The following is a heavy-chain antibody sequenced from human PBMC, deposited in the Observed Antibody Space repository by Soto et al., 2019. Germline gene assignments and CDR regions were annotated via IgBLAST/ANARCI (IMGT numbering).Heavy chain of an antibody. Sequence: GESLKISCKGSGYSFTSYWIGWVRQMPGKGLEWMGIIYPGDSDTRYSPSFQGQVTISADKSISTAYLQWSSLKASVTAMYYCASSIQGVTETANNAFDIWGQGTMVTVSS. V-gene: IGHV5-51*06. J-gene: IGHJ3*02. CDR1: GYSFTSYW. D-gene: IGHD2-21*02. CDR2: IYPGDSDT. CDR3: ASSIQGVTETANNAFDI.